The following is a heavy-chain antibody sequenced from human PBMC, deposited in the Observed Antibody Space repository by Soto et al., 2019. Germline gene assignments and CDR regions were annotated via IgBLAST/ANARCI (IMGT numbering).Heavy chain of an antibody. CDR1: GFAFNNYG. V-gene: IGHV3-21*01. CDR3: AREDSIIIPAVSDF. J-gene: IGHJ4*02. Sequence: VGSLRLSCTVSGFAFNNYGINWVRQAPGKGLEWVSSISKSDYTYYSDSVKGRFTISRDNAKNSVSLQMNTLRVEDTAVCYCAREDSIIIPAVSDFWGQGTLVTVSS. D-gene: IGHD2-2*01. CDR2: ISKSDYT.